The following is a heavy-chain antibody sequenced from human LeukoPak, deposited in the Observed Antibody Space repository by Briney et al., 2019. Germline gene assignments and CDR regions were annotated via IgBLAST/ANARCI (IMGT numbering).Heavy chain of an antibody. V-gene: IGHV4-39*07. CDR2: IYHSGST. CDR1: GGSISSGTYY. Sequence: SETLSLTCTVSGGSISSGTYYWGWIRQPPGTGLEWIGSIYHSGSTYYNPSLKSRVTISVDTSKNQFSLRLSSLTAADTALYYCARDRKYYYHMDVWGKGTTVTVSS. D-gene: IGHD1-14*01. CDR3: ARDRKYYYHMDV. J-gene: IGHJ6*03.